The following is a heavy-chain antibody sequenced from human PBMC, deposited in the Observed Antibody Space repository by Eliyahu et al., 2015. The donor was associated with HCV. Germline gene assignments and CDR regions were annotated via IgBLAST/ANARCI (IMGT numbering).Heavy chain of an antibody. CDR2: IYYSGST. V-gene: IGHV4-31*03. CDR1: GXSISSGDYY. D-gene: IGHD6-19*01. CDR3: ARAVGWDGFDI. Sequence: QVQLQESGPGLVTPSQTLSLTCTVSGXSISSGDYYWSWIRQHPGKGLEWIGYIYYSGSTYYNPSLKSRVTISVDTSKNHFSLNLTSVTGADTAMYFCARAVGWDGFDIWGQGTMVTVSS. J-gene: IGHJ3*02.